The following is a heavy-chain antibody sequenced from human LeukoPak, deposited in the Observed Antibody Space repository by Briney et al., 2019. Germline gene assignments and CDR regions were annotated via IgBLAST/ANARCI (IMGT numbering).Heavy chain of an antibody. CDR1: GYTFTSYY. J-gene: IGHJ5*02. CDR3: ARDPWGYYGSGSNWFDP. D-gene: IGHD3-10*01. CDR2: INPSGGST. Sequence: GASVKVSCKASGYTFTSYYMHWVRQAPGQGLEWMGIINPSGGSTSYAQKFQGRVTMTRDTSTSTVYMELSSLRSEDTAVYYCARDPWGYYGSGSNWFDPWGQGTLVTVSS. V-gene: IGHV1-46*01.